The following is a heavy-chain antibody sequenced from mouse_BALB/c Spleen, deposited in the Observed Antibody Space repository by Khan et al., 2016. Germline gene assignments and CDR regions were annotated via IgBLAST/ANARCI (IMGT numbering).Heavy chain of an antibody. CDR1: GYSITSDYV. J-gene: IGHJ2*01. CDR2: ISYSGST. D-gene: IGHD1-2*01. Sequence: VQLKESGPGLVKPSQSLSLTCTVTGYSITSDYVWNWIRQFPGDNLEWLGFISYSGSTIYNPSLKSRIPINRDTSTNQFFLQLNSVTTDDTATYYCAVIHYYGYFDYWGQGTTLTVSS. CDR3: AVIHYYGYFDY. V-gene: IGHV3-2*02.